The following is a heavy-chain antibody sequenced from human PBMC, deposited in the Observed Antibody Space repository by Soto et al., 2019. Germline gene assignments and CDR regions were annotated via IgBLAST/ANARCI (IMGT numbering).Heavy chain of an antibody. V-gene: IGHV5-51*01. CDR3: ARSPTTRDPAMPYGMDV. CDR2: IYPGDSDT. Sequence: PGESLKISCKVSGYSFTSYWIGWLRQMPGKVLEWMGIIYPGDSDTRYSPSFQGQVTISADKSISTAYLQWSSLKASDTAMYYCARSPTTRDPAMPYGMDVWGQATTVTVSS. J-gene: IGHJ6*02. D-gene: IGHD5-18*01. CDR1: GYSFTSYW.